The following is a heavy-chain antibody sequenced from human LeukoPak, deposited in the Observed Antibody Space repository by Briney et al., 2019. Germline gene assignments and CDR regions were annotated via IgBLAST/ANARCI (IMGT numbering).Heavy chain of an antibody. Sequence: SEILSLTCAVYGGSFSGYYWSWIRQPPGKGLEWIGEINHSGSTNYNPSLKSRVTISVDTSKNQFSLKLSSVTAADTAVYYCARGRSLVLAWFDPWGQGTLVTVSS. CDR1: GGSFSGYY. V-gene: IGHV4-34*01. CDR2: INHSGST. J-gene: IGHJ5*02. CDR3: ARGRSLVLAWFDP.